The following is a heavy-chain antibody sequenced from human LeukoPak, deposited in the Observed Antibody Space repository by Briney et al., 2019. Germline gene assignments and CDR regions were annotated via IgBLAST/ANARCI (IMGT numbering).Heavy chain of an antibody. D-gene: IGHD2-21*02. CDR3: ARRKVYCGGDCPVFDI. V-gene: IGHV5-51*01. CDR2: IYPGDSDT. Sequence: GASLKISCKGSGYSFTSYWIGWVRQMPGKGLEWMGIIYPGDSDTRYSPSFQGQVTISADKSISTAYLQWSSLKASDTAMYYCARRKVYCGGDCPVFDIWGQGTMVTVSS. J-gene: IGHJ3*02. CDR1: GYSFTSYW.